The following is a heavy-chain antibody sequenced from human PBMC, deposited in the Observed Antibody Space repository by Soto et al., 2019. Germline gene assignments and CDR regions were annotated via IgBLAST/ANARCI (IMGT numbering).Heavy chain of an antibody. CDR1: GGSISSSSYY. D-gene: IGHD3-3*01. J-gene: IGHJ4*02. CDR2: IYYSGST. Sequence: QLQLQESGPGLVKPSETLSLTCTVSGGSISSSSYYWGWIRQPPGKGLEWIGSIYYSGSTYHNPSLKSRVTISVDTSKNQFSLKLSSVTAADTAVYDCARGYDFWSAQTYFDYWGQGTMVTVSS. CDR3: ARGYDFWSAQTYFDY. V-gene: IGHV4-39*01.